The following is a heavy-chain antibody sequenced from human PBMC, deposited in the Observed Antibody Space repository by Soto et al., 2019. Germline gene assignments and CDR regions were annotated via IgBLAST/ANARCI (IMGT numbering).Heavy chain of an antibody. J-gene: IGHJ4*02. CDR3: ARDGSRGLNYDILTGYYPSFLFDY. CDR2: IWYDESNK. D-gene: IGHD3-9*01. CDR1: GFTFSSYC. V-gene: IGHV3-33*01. Sequence: GGSLRLSCAASGFTFSSYCMHCVRQATGKGLEWVAVIWYDESNKYYADSVNGRFTISRDNSKNTLYLQMNSLRAEDTAVYYCARDGSRGLNYDILTGYYPSFLFDYWGQGTLVTVSS.